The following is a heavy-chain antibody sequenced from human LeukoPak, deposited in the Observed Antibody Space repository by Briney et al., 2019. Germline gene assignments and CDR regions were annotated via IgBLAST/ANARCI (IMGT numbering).Heavy chain of an antibody. V-gene: IGHV4-39*01. CDR3: ARHYGDYQLRPYCDH. CDR2: IYYSGNN. J-gene: IGHJ5*02. D-gene: IGHD4-17*01. Sequence: SETLSLTCLVSGGSISSSSYYWVWLRQPPGKGLEGTRSIYYSGNNYYNPSLKSRVTISVDTSKNQLSMKLSSVPAADTAEYYCARHYGDYQLRPYCDHWGQGTLVTVSS. CDR1: GGSISSSSYY.